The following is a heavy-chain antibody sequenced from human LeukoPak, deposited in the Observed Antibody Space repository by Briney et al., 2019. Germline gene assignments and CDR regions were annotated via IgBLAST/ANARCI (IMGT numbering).Heavy chain of an antibody. J-gene: IGHJ4*02. CDR3: AREGQLSGYFDS. Sequence: GGSLRLSCAASGFTFSSYAMGWVRQAPGKGLEWVSAISSNGGSTYYANSVKGRFTISRENSKNTLYLQMGSLRAEDVAVYYCAREGQLSGYFDSWGQGTLVTVSS. D-gene: IGHD2-15*01. CDR1: GFTFSSYA. CDR2: ISSNGGST. V-gene: IGHV3-64*01.